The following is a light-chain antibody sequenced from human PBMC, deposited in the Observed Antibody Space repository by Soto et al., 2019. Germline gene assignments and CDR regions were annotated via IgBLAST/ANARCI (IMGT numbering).Light chain of an antibody. J-gene: IGKJ4*01. Sequence: DIPMTQSPSSLSASVGDRVTITCQASQDITRYLSWYQQKPGQAPKLLISDASNLESGVPPRFSGSGSGTDFTFTISSLQPEDIATYFCQQYDDLPLTFGGGTKVEIK. CDR3: QQYDDLPLT. CDR1: QDITRY. V-gene: IGKV1-33*01. CDR2: DAS.